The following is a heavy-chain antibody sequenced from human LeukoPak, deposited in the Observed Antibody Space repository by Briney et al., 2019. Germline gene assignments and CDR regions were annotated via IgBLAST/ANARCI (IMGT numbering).Heavy chain of an antibody. CDR2: ITGSGGST. D-gene: IGHD3-3*01. CDR1: GFTFSNYG. J-gene: IGHJ4*02. Sequence: GGSLRLSCAASGFTFSNYGLSWVRQAPGKGREWVSGITGSGGSTYYADSVKGRFTISRDNSKNTLYLQMNSLRAEDTAICYCARDERLLSFLKWGQGTLVTVSS. V-gene: IGHV3-23*01. CDR3: ARDERLLSFLK.